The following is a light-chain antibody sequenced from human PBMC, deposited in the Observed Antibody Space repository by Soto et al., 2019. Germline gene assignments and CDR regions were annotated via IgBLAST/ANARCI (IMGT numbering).Light chain of an antibody. J-gene: IGKJ4*01. CDR3: QKYRGAPLT. CDR2: GAS. Sequence: DIQMTQSPSSLSASVGDRVTITCRASQDIANYLAWYQQKPGKVPKLLIYGASTLQLGVPSRFGGSGSGTDFTLTISSLQPEDVATYYCQKYRGAPLTFGGGTKVAIE. CDR1: QDIANY. V-gene: IGKV1-27*01.